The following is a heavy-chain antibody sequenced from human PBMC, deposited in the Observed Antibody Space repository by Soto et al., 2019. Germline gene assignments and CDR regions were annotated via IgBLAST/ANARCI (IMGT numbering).Heavy chain of an antibody. V-gene: IGHV3-48*02. CDR2: ISSGSKTI. CDR1: GFTFDDYA. D-gene: IGHD1-26*01. J-gene: IGHJ4*02. Sequence: GGSLRLSCAASGFTFDDYAMNWVRQAPGKGLEWVSYISSGSKTIYYADSVQGRFTVSRDNAKNSQYLQMSSLTDEDTAVYYCTREDILGARSFDYWGRGTLVTVSS. CDR3: TREDILGARSFDY.